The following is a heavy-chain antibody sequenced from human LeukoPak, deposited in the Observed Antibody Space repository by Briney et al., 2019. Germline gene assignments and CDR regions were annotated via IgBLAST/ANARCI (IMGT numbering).Heavy chain of an antibody. D-gene: IGHD3-10*01. CDR1: GGTFSSYT. CDR2: IIPIFGTT. J-gene: IGHJ6*03. Sequence: SVKVSCKASGGTFSSYTISWVRQAPGQGLEWMGGIIPIFGTTNYAQKFQGGVTITTDESTSTAYMELSSLRSEDTAVYYCASFYYGSGSPTYYYYMDVWGKGTTVTVSS. CDR3: ASFYYGSGSPTYYYYMDV. V-gene: IGHV1-69*05.